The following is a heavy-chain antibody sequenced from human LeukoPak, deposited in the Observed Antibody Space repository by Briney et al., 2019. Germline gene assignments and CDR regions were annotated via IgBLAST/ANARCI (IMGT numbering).Heavy chain of an antibody. V-gene: IGHV1-18*01. Sequence: GASVKVSCKASGYTFTSYGISWVRQAPGQGLEWMGWISAYNGNTNYAQKLQGRVTMTTDTSTSTAYMELRSLRSDDTAVYYCARDSGSYLTKSDYYYYYMDVWGKGTTVTISS. CDR3: ARDSGSYLTKSDYYYYYMDV. CDR1: GYTFTSYG. J-gene: IGHJ6*03. D-gene: IGHD1-26*01. CDR2: ISAYNGNT.